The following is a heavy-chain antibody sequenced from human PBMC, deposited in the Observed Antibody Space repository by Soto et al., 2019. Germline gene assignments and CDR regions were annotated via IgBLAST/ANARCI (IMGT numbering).Heavy chain of an antibody. J-gene: IGHJ6*03. CDR1: GGSFSGYY. CDR3: ARVHKYQLLRGYYYYMDV. CDR2: INHSGST. V-gene: IGHV4-34*01. Sequence: ASETLSLTCAVYGGSFSGYYWSWIRQPPGKGLEWIGEINHSGSTNYNPSLKSRVTISVDTSKNQFSLKLSSVTAADTAVYYCARVHKYQLLRGYYYYMDVWGKGTTVTVSS. D-gene: IGHD2-2*01.